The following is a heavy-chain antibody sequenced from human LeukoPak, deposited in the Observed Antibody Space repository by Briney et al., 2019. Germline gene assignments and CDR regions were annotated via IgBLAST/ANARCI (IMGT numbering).Heavy chain of an antibody. J-gene: IGHJ4*02. CDR1: GGSISSSSYY. Sequence: SETLSLTCTVSGGSISSSSYYWGWIRQPPGKGLEWIGSIYYSGSTYYNPSLKSRVTISVDTSKNQFSLKLSSVTAADTAVYYCARFASLIGQGNADYWGQGTLVTVSS. V-gene: IGHV4-39*07. CDR3: ARFASLIGQGNADY. CDR2: IYYSGST.